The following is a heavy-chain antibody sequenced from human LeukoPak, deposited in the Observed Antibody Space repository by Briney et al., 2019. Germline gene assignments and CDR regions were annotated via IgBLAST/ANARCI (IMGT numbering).Heavy chain of an antibody. CDR1: GFTFSSYA. D-gene: IGHD3-10*01. CDR2: ISGSGGST. CDR3: AKPRLWFGEFLYYFDY. J-gene: IGHJ4*02. Sequence: PGGSLRLSCAASGFTFSSYAMSWVRQAPGKGLGLVSAISGSGGSTYYADSVKARFTISRDNSKNTLYLQMNSLRAEDTAVYYCAKPRLWFGEFLYYFDYWGQGTLVTVSS. V-gene: IGHV3-23*01.